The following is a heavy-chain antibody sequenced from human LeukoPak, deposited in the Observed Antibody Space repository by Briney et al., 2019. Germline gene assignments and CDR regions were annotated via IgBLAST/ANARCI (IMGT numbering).Heavy chain of an antibody. CDR3: ARQARDLAAAGSADY. V-gene: IGHV4-39*01. Sequence: SETLSLTRTVSGGSISSSSYYWGWIRQPPGKGLEWIGSIYYSGSTYYNPSLKSRVTISVDTSKNQFSLKLSSVTAADTAVYYCARQARDLAAAGSADYWGQGTLVTVSS. CDR2: IYYSGST. J-gene: IGHJ4*02. CDR1: GGSISSSSYY. D-gene: IGHD6-13*01.